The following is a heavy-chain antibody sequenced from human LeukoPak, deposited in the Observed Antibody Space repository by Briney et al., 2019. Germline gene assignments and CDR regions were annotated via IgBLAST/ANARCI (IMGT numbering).Heavy chain of an antibody. CDR1: GYTFTDYF. V-gene: IGHV1-2*02. Sequence: ASAKVSCMASGYTFTDYFMLWVRQAPGQGLEWMGWINPNSGGTNYAQKFQGRVTMTRDTSISTAYMELSRLRSDDTAVYYCARELNYDRSSYYFDDWGQGTLVTVSS. J-gene: IGHJ4*02. D-gene: IGHD3-22*01. CDR3: ARELNYDRSSYYFDD. CDR2: INPNSGGT.